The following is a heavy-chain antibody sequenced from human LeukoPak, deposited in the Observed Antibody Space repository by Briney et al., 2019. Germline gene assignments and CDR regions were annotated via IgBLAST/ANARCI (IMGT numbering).Heavy chain of an antibody. CDR2: TYYRSKWYN. D-gene: IGHD1-20*01. Sequence: SQTLSLTCVISGDSVSSNRGAWNWIRQSPSRGLEWLGRTYYRSKWYNDYAVSVKSRITINPDTSKNQFSLQLNSVTPEDTATYYCVRGGAIRVTGMTPFDYWGQGTLVTVSS. CDR1: GDSVSSNRGA. J-gene: IGHJ4*02. CDR3: VRGGAIRVTGMTPFDY. V-gene: IGHV6-1*01.